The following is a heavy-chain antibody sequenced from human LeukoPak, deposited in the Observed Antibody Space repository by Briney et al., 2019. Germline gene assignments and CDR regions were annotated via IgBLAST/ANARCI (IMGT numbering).Heavy chain of an antibody. Sequence: GGSLRLSCAASGFTFSSYAMSWVRQAPGKGLEWVSSISSSSSYIYYADSVKGRFTISRDNAKNSLYLQMNSLRAEDTAVYYCARDEESSWYYGMDVWGQGTTVTVSS. CDR3: ARDEESSWYYGMDV. CDR2: ISSSSSYI. J-gene: IGHJ6*02. CDR1: GFTFSSYA. D-gene: IGHD6-13*01. V-gene: IGHV3-21*01.